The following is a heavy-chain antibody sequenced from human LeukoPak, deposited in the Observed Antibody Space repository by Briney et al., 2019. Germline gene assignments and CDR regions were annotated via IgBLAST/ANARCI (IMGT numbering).Heavy chain of an antibody. V-gene: IGHV7-4-1*02. CDR2: INTNTGNP. D-gene: IGHD6-6*01. J-gene: IGHJ4*02. CDR1: GYTFSGFY. CDR3: ARELVPGPFDY. Sequence: GASVKVSCKASGYTFSGFYIHWVRQAPGQGLEWMGWINTNTGNPTYAQGFTGRFVFSLDTSVSTAYLQISSLKAEDTAVYYCARELVPGPFDYWGQGTLVTVSS.